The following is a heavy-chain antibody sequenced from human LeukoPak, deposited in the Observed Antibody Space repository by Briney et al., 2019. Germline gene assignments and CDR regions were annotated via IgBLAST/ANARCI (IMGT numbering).Heavy chain of an antibody. Sequence: ASETLSLTCTVSGGSISSSSYYWGWIRQPPGKGLEWIGSIYYSGSTYYNPSLKSRVTISVDTSKNQFSLKLSSVTAADTAVYYCARGSGREGFDYWGQGTLVTVSS. CDR2: IYYSGST. D-gene: IGHD6-19*01. J-gene: IGHJ4*02. V-gene: IGHV4-39*07. CDR1: GGSISSSSYY. CDR3: ARGSGREGFDY.